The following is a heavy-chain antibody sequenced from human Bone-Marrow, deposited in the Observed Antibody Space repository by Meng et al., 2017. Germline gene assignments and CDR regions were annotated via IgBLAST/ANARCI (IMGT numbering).Heavy chain of an antibody. CDR2: SYHSGST. CDR3: AIEYSSGIDY. V-gene: IGHV4-4*02. Sequence: QVQRRAEDPGLGTPVTTCSLTSAYPVCSFSSNNMRNCVRQPPGWRLEWIGESYHSGSTNYNPSLKSLGRISVDKSKNQVSRKLRSVAAADTAVDYWAIEYSSGIDYWGQGTLVTVSS. D-gene: IGHD6-19*01. J-gene: IGHJ4*02. CDR1: VCSFSSNNM.